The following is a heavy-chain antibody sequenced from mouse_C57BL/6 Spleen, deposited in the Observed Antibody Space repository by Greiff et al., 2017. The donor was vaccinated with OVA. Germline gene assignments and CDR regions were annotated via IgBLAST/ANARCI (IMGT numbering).Heavy chain of an antibody. D-gene: IGHD2-3*01. J-gene: IGHJ1*03. Sequence: VQLQQSGAELVRPGASVKLSCTASGFNIKDSYMHWVKQRPEQGLEWIGRIDPEDGDTEYAPKFQGKATMTADTSSNTAYLQLSSLTSEDTAVYYCTLYDGYSLYFDVWGTGTTVTVSS. V-gene: IGHV14-1*01. CDR1: GFNIKDSY. CDR3: TLYDGYSLYFDV. CDR2: IDPEDGDT.